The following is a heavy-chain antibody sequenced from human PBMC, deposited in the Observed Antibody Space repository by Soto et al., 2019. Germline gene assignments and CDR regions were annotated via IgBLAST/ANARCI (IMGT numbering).Heavy chain of an antibody. J-gene: IGHJ5*02. CDR1: GDSISGSPYF. CDR2: IYYSGST. CDR3: ARVQSSVDWFDP. Sequence: SETLSLTCTVSGDSISGSPYFWGWIRQPPGKRLEWIGYIYYSGSTYYNPSLKSRVTISVDTSKNQFSLKLSSVTAADTAVYYCARVQSSVDWFDPWGQGTLVTVSS. V-gene: IGHV4-31*03. D-gene: IGHD6-19*01.